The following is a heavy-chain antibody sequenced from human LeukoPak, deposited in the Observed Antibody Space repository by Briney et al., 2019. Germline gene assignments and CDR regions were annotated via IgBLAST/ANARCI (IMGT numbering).Heavy chain of an antibody. V-gene: IGHV4-39*02. CDR1: GGSISSSTYY. CDR3: ARDRDGYNIVYFDY. J-gene: IGHJ4*02. D-gene: IGHD5-12*01. Sequence: PSETLSLTCTVSGGSISSSTYYWGWIRQPPGKGLEWIGSIYYSGTTYYNPSLESRVTISVDTSKNQFSLKLSSVTAADTAVYFCARDRDGYNIVYFDYWGQGTLVTVSS. CDR2: IYYSGTT.